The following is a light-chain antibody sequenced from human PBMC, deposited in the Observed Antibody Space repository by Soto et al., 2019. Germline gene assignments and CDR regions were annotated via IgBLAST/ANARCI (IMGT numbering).Light chain of an antibody. CDR3: DSYTSSSSYV. CDR1: GSDVGDYRY. CDR2: DVS. J-gene: IGLJ1*01. Sequence: QSVLTQPASVSGSPGQSIAISCTGTGSDVGDYRYVSWYQQHPGKAPKLIIYDVSNRPSGVSDRFSGSKSGNTASLTISGLQSEDEADYYCDSYTSSSSYVFGTGTKVTVL. V-gene: IGLV2-14*01.